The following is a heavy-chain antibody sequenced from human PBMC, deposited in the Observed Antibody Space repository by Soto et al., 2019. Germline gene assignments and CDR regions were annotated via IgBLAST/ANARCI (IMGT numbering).Heavy chain of an antibody. CDR2: INPSGGST. V-gene: IGHV1-46*04. CDR3: ARVGRYEDSSWYGGAYVYWNDFFDY. J-gene: IGHJ4*02. CDR1: GYTFTSYY. Sequence: GASVKVSCKASGYTFTSYYMHWVRQAPGQGLEWMGIINPSGGSTSYAQKLQGRVTMTRDTSTSTVYMELSSLRSEDTAVYYCARVGRYEDSSWYGGAYVYWNDFFDYWGQGTLVTVSS. D-gene: IGHD6-13*01.